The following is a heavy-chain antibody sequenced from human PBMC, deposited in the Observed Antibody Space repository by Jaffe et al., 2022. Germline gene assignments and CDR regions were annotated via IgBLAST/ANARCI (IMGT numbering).Heavy chain of an antibody. J-gene: IGHJ3*02. D-gene: IGHD6-6*01. Sequence: EVQLVESGGGLVKPGGSLRLSCAASGFTFSSYSMNWVRQAPGKGLEWVSSISSSSSYIYYADSVKGRFTISRDNAKNSLYLQMNSLRAEDTAVYYCARDTMAARSGRGSDAFDIWGQGTMVTVSS. V-gene: IGHV3-21*01. CDR2: ISSSSSYI. CDR3: ARDTMAARSGRGSDAFDI. CDR1: GFTFSSYS.